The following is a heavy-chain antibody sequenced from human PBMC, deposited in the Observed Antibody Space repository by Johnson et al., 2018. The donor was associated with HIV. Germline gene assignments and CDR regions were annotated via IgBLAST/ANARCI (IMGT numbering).Heavy chain of an antibody. Sequence: VQLVESGGGLVQPGRSLRLSCAASGFTFDDYAIHWVRQAPGKGLEWVSLIYSGDSTYYADSVKGRITISRDNSKNTLYLQMNSLRAEDTAVYYCARGYCSGGWCLDALDFWGQGTTVTVSS. V-gene: IGHV3-66*01. J-gene: IGHJ3*01. CDR2: IYSGDST. CDR1: GFTFDDYA. D-gene: IGHD2-15*01. CDR3: ARGYCSGGWCLDALDF.